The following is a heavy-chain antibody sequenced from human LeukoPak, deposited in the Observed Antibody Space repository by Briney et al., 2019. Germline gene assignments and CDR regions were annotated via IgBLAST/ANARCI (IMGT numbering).Heavy chain of an antibody. Sequence: SETLSLTCTVSGCSISSYYWSWIRQPPGKGLEWIGYIYYSGSTNYNPSLKSRVTISVDTSKNQFSLKLSSVTAADTAVYYCARENSSSDWFDPWGQGTLVTVSS. V-gene: IGHV4-59*01. CDR1: GCSISSYY. CDR2: IYYSGST. CDR3: ARENSSSDWFDP. D-gene: IGHD6-6*01. J-gene: IGHJ5*02.